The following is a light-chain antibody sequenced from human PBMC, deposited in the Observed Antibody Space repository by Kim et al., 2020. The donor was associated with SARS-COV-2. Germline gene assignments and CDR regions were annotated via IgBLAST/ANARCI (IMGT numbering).Light chain of an antibody. CDR3: ASRDRSGNHLV. CDR1: GRSSYS. V-gene: IGLV3-19*01. J-gene: IGLJ2*01. CDR2: AKN. Sequence: AFGQNVRTKCQGEGRSSYSTSCYTQKPGQAPIVSIYAKNNRPSGVPDRFSGSSSGNTASLTITGAQAEDETDYYCASRDRSGNHLVFGGGTQRTVL.